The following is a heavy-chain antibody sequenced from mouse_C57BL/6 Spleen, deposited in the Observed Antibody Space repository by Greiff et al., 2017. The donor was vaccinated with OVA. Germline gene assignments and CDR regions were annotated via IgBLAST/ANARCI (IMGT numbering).Heavy chain of an antibody. Sequence: VQLQQPGAELVRPGSSVKLSCKASGYTFTSYWMDWVKQRPGQGLEWIGNIYPSGSGTHYNEKFKDKATLTVDKSSSTAYMQLSSLTSEDSAVSDYARANYSSNLYFDYWGQGTTLTVSS. V-gene: IGHV1-61*01. CDR3: ARANYSSNLYFDY. J-gene: IGHJ2*01. D-gene: IGHD1-1*01. CDR2: IYPSGSGT. CDR1: GYTFTSYW.